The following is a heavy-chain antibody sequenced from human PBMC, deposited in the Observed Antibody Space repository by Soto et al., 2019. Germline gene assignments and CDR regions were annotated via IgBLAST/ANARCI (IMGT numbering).Heavy chain of an antibody. CDR3: EVEGGPHMDV. V-gene: IGHV4-39*01. CDR2: IYYSGST. Sequence: QLQLQESGPGLVKPSETLSLTCTVSGGSSSSSSYYWGWIRQPPGKGLEWIGSIYYSGSTYYNPSLKSRVTISVDTSKNQFSLKLSSVTAADTAVYYCEVEGGPHMDVWGKGTTVTVSS. D-gene: IGHD2-15*01. J-gene: IGHJ6*03. CDR1: GGSSSSSSYY.